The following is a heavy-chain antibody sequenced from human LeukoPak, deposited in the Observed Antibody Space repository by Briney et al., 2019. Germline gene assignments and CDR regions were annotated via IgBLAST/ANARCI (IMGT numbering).Heavy chain of an antibody. CDR3: AKRRDYFDY. Sequence: PGRSLRLSCAVSGFTFSDYYMSWIRQAPGKRLEWLSYISGSGSSTYYADSVRGRFTISRDNSQNSLYLQMNSLRTEDTAVYYCAKRRDYFDYWGQGALVTVSS. CDR2: ISGSGSST. V-gene: IGHV3-11*01. CDR1: GFTFSDYY. J-gene: IGHJ4*02.